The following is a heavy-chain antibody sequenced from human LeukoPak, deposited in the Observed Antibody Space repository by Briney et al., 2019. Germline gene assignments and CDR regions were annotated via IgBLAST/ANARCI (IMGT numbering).Heavy chain of an antibody. J-gene: IGHJ4*02. CDR2: ASYSGST. V-gene: IGHV4-39*01. D-gene: IGHD3-16*01. CDR1: GGSISGSCCY. CDR3: SRTTGDSAIIAAH. Sequence: PSETLSLTCTVSGGSISGSCCYWGWIRQTPGKDLEWIGSASYSGSTHYNPSFKSRVTVSVDTSKNQFFLNLSSVTAADTAVYYRSRTTGDSAIIAAHWGQGTLVTVSS.